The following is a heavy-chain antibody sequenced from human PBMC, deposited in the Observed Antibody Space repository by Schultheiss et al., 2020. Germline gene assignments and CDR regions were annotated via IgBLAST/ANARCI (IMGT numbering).Heavy chain of an antibody. CDR3: AKDGGDYGIDFDY. V-gene: IGHV3-21*04. J-gene: IGHJ4*02. D-gene: IGHD4-17*01. CDR2: ISSSSSSI. Sequence: GGSLRLSCAASGFTFSSYRMNWVRQAPGKGLEWVSSISSSSSSIYHADSVKGRFTISRDNAKNSLYLQMNSLRAEDTALYHCAKDGGDYGIDFDYWGQGTLVTVSS. CDR1: GFTFSSYR.